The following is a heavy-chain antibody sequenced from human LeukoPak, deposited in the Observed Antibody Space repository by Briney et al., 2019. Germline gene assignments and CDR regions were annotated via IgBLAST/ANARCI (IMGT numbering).Heavy chain of an antibody. CDR3: AGEGDYGSDAFDI. V-gene: IGHV3-66*01. CDR1: GFTVSSNY. J-gene: IGHJ3*02. CDR2: IYSGGST. D-gene: IGHD4-17*01. Sequence: GGSLRLSCAASGFTVSSNYMSWVRQAPGKGLEWVSVIYSGGSTYYAGSVKGRFTISRDNSKNTLYLQMNSLRAEDTAVYYCAGEGDYGSDAFDIWGQGTMVTVSS.